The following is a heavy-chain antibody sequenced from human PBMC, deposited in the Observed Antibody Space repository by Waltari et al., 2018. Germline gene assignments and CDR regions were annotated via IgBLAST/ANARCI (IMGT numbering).Heavy chain of an antibody. CDR3: ARDGVATTTHDY. V-gene: IGHV1-2*02. Sequence: QVQLVQSGAEVKKPGASVKVSCKASGYTFTGYYMHWVRQAPGQGLEWMGWINPNSCGTNYAQKFQGMVTMTRDTSISTAYMVLSRLRSDDTAVYYCARDGVATTTHDYWGQGTLVTVSS. CDR1: GYTFTGYY. D-gene: IGHD5-12*01. CDR2: INPNSCGT. J-gene: IGHJ4*02.